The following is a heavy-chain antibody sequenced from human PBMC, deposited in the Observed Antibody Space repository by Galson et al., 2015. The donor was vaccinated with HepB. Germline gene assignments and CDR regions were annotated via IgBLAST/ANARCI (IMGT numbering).Heavy chain of an antibody. Sequence: SLRLSCAASGLTVSSSYMSWVRQAPGKGLEWVSVIYRHGTTYDADSVKGRFTISKDNSKNTLYLQMDSLRAVDTGVYYCAGGDTTVTRFWGQGTLVTVSS. J-gene: IGHJ4*02. CDR2: IYRHGTT. CDR3: AGGDTTVTRF. V-gene: IGHV3-53*01. CDR1: GLTVSSSY. D-gene: IGHD4-17*01.